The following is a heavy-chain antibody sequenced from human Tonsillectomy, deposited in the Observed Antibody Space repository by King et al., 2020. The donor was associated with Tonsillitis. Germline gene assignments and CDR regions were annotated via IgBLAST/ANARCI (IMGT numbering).Heavy chain of an antibody. V-gene: IGHV3-11*05. J-gene: IGHJ3*02. CDR3: VREGLGYHDSVESPGGI. Sequence: VQLVESGGGLVKPGGSLRLSCAASGFIFSDFYMSWIRQAPGKGLEWVSYINSRSSYTNYADSVKGRFTISRDNAKNSLYLQMNSLRVEDTAVYYCVREGLGYHDSVESPGGIWGQGTMVTVSS. D-gene: IGHD3-22*01. CDR1: GFIFSDFY. CDR2: INSRSSYT.